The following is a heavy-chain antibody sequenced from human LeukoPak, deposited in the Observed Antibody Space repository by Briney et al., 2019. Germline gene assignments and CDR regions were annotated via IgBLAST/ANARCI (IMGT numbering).Heavy chain of an antibody. J-gene: IGHJ4*02. Sequence: PSETLSLTCTVSGGSISSYYWSWIRQPAGKGLEWIGRIYTSGSTNYNPSLKSRLTMSVDTSNNQFSLKLTSMTAADTAVYYCARGVNSSTWRPLDFWGQGTLVTVSS. D-gene: IGHD6-13*01. CDR3: ARGVNSSTWRPLDF. CDR1: GGSISSYY. V-gene: IGHV4-4*07. CDR2: IYTSGST.